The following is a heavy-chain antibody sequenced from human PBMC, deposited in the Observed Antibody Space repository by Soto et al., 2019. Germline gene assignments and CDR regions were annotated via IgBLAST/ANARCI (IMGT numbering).Heavy chain of an antibody. V-gene: IGHV4-30-4*01. Sequence: SETLSLTCTVSGGSISSGDYYWSWIRQPPGKGLEWIGYIYYTGSTYYNPSLKSRLTISVDTSKNQFSLKLTSVTAADTAVYFCARYRKGPFDFWGQGTLVTVSS. CDR1: GGSISSGDYY. J-gene: IGHJ4*02. CDR2: IYYTGST. CDR3: ARYRKGPFDF.